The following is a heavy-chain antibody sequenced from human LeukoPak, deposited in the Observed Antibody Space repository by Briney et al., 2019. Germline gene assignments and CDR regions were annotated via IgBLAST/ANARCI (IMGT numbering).Heavy chain of an antibody. Sequence: GESLNISCTGSGYSFTSYWIAWVRQMRGQGLEWMGIIYPGDSETRYSPSFQGQVTISADKSISTAYLQCSSLKASDTAKDYCALANSVYGSSGYYTYYFDYWGQGTLVTVSS. D-gene: IGHD3-22*01. CDR1: GYSFTSYW. CDR3: ALANSVYGSSGYYTYYFDY. J-gene: IGHJ4*02. CDR2: IYPGDSET. V-gene: IGHV5-51*01.